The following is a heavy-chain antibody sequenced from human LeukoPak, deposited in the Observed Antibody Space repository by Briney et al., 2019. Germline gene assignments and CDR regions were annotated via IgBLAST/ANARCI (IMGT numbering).Heavy chain of an antibody. V-gene: IGHV1-18*04. J-gene: IGHJ4*02. Sequence: GASVKVSCKASGYTFTSYGISWVRQAPGQGLEWMGWISAYNGNTNYAQKLQGRVTMTTDTSTSTAYMELRSLRSDGTAVYYCARVPDYYGSGSYSLLFDYWGQGTLVTVSS. CDR1: GYTFTSYG. D-gene: IGHD3-10*01. CDR3: ARVPDYYGSGSYSLLFDY. CDR2: ISAYNGNT.